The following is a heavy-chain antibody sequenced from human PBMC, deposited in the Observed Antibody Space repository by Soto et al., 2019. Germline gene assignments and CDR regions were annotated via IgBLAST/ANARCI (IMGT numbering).Heavy chain of an antibody. CDR2: INHSGST. D-gene: IGHD3-22*01. CDR1: GGSFSGYY. J-gene: IGHJ4*02. V-gene: IGHV4-34*01. Sequence: PPETLSLTCAVYGGSFSGYYWSWIRQPPGKGLEWIGEINHSGSTNYNPSLKSRVTISVDTSKNQFSLKLSSVTAADTAVYYCAIRNSSGYYPQGYWGQGTLVTVSS. CDR3: AIRNSSGYYPQGY.